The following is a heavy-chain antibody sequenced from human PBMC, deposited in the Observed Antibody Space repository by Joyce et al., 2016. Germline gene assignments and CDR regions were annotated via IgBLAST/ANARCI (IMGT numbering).Heavy chain of an antibody. D-gene: IGHD2-2*03. V-gene: IGHV5-51*01. CDR2: MYTGDSDT. CDR3: ARWIRSGDYNGFDR. J-gene: IGHJ5*02. CDR1: GYSFTCTW. Sequence: DVQLVQSGADMKKPGESLKISCQGSGYSFTCTWIGWVRQMAGEGLEWMGVMYTGDSDTRYSPSFQGHVTISADKSISTAYLQWVSLKASDSAMYYCARWIRSGDYNGFDRWGQGTLVTVSS.